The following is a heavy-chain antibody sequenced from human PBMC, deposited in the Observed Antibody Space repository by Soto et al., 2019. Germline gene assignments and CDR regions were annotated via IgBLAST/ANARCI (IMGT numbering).Heavy chain of an antibody. D-gene: IGHD6-19*01. V-gene: IGHV4-4*02. Sequence: QVQLQESGPGLVKPSGTLSLTCAVSGGSISSSNWWSWVRQPPGKGLEWIGEIYHSGSTNYNPSLESRVTMSVDKSKHQFSLKLSSVTAAATAVYYCARVPWQWPVVGWGQGTVVTVSS. J-gene: IGHJ4*02. CDR1: GGSISSSNW. CDR3: ARVPWQWPVVG. CDR2: IYHSGST.